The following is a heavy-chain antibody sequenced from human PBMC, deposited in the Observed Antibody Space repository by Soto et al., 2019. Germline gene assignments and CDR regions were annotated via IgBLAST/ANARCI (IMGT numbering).Heavy chain of an antibody. Sequence: ASVKVSCKASGGTFSSYAISWVRQAPGQGLEWMGGVIPIFGTANYAQKFQGRVTITADESTSTAYMELSSLRSEDTAVYYCARVKDFWSGYAPYYYYGMDVWGQGTTVTVSS. D-gene: IGHD3-3*01. CDR3: ARVKDFWSGYAPYYYYGMDV. V-gene: IGHV1-69*13. J-gene: IGHJ6*02. CDR1: GGTFSSYA. CDR2: VIPIFGTA.